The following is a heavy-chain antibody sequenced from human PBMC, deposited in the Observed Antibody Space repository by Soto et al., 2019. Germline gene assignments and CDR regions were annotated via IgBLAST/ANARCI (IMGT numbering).Heavy chain of an antibody. CDR2: IYFNGNT. J-gene: IGHJ4*02. CDR1: AASFSKYY. Sequence: PSETLSLTCTVSAASFSKYYWSWIRQPPGKGLEWIGYIYFNGNTNYNPSLKRRVTISIDTSKKQISLNLTSVTDADTAVYYCASVTFGGVVLAHWGQRTLVTVSS. CDR3: ASVTFGGVVLAH. D-gene: IGHD3-16*01. V-gene: IGHV4-59*01.